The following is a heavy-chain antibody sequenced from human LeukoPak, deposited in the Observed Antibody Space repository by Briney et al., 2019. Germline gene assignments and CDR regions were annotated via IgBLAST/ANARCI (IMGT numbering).Heavy chain of an antibody. Sequence: QSGGSLRLSCAASGFTLSSYGMHWVRQASGKGLEWVVLISYDGSNKYYADSVKGRFTISRDNSKNTLYLQMNSLRAEDTAVYYCAKEVDTAIFLIDYWGQGTLVTVSS. D-gene: IGHD5-18*01. CDR3: AKEVDTAIFLIDY. CDR2: ISYDGSNK. V-gene: IGHV3-30*18. CDR1: GFTLSSYG. J-gene: IGHJ4*02.